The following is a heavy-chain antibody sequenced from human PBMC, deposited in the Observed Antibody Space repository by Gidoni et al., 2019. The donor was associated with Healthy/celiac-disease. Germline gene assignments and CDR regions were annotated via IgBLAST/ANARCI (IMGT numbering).Heavy chain of an antibody. Sequence: GSTSYAQKFQGRVTMTRGTSTSTAYMELSSLRSEDTAVYYCARGYSSTPNDYWGQGTLATVSS. CDR2: GST. J-gene: IGHJ4*02. CDR3: ARGYSSTPNDY. V-gene: IGHV1-46*01. D-gene: IGHD6-13*01.